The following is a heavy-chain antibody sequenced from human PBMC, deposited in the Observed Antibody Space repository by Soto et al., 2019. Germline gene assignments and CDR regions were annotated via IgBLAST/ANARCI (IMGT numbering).Heavy chain of an antibody. Sequence: EVQLVESGGGLVQPGGSLKLSCAASGFTFSGSAMHWVRQASGKGLEWVGRIRSKANSYATAYAASVKGRFTISRDDSKNTAYLQMNSLKTEDTAVYYCTRPERRDDDYYGMDVWGQGTTVTVSS. CDR1: GFTFSGSA. J-gene: IGHJ6*02. V-gene: IGHV3-73*01. CDR2: IRSKANSYAT. D-gene: IGHD1-1*01. CDR3: TRPERRDDDYYGMDV.